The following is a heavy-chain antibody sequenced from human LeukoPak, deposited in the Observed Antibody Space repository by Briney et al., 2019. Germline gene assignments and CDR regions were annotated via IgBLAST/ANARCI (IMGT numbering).Heavy chain of an antibody. J-gene: IGHJ4*02. Sequence: SETLSLTCTVSGGSISSYYWSWVRQPPGKGLEWIGYIYYSGSTNYNPSLKSRVTISVDTSKNQFSLKLSSVTAADTAVYYCARVRLYTLDYWGQGTLVTVSS. D-gene: IGHD3-16*02. V-gene: IGHV4-59*01. CDR1: GGSISSYY. CDR2: IYYSGST. CDR3: ARVRLYTLDY.